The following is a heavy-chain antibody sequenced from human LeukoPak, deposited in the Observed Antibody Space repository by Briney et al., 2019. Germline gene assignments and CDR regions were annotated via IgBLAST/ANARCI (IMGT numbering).Heavy chain of an antibody. V-gene: IGHV3-53*01. J-gene: IGHJ4*02. Sequence: GGSLRLSCAASGFTVSSNYMSWVRQAPGKGLEWVSDIYSGGSTYYEDSVKGRFTISRDNSKNTLYLQMNSLRAEDTAVYYCAREQQLAPYFDYWGQGTLVTVSS. CDR1: GFTVSSNY. CDR2: IYSGGST. CDR3: AREQQLAPYFDY. D-gene: IGHD6-13*01.